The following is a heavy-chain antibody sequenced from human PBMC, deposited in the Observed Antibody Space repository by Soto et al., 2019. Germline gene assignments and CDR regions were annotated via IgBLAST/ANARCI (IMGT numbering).Heavy chain of an antibody. Sequence: QVQLVQSGAEVKKPGASVKVSCKASGYTFTSYGISWVRQAPGQGLEWMGWISAYNGDTNYAQKLQGRVTMTTDTSTRTAYMEPRSLRSDDTAVYYCARDRGAYGMDVWGQGTTVTVSS. CDR2: ISAYNGDT. CDR1: GYTFTSYG. CDR3: ARDRGAYGMDV. V-gene: IGHV1-18*01. J-gene: IGHJ6*02.